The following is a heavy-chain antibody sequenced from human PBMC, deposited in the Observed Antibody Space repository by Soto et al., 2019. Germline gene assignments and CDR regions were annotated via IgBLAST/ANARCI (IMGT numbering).Heavy chain of an antibody. CDR2: MNPNSGKT. V-gene: IGHV1-8*01. D-gene: IGHD1-20*01. J-gene: IGHJ4*02. Sequence: QVQLVQSGAEVKKPGASVKVSCRTSGYTFSGYDINWVRQATGQGPEWMGWMNPNSGKTGYAQKFQGRVAMTRDTSIGTVYMELNSLTSDDTAIYYCARETSYKNFDYWGQGTLVTVSS. CDR1: GYTFSGYD. CDR3: ARETSYKNFDY.